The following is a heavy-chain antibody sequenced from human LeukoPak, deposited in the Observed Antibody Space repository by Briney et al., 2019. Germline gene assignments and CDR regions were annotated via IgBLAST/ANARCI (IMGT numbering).Heavy chain of an antibody. J-gene: IGHJ4*02. D-gene: IGHD3-22*01. CDR1: GFTVSSNY. Sequence: PGGSLRLSCAASGFTVSSNYMSWVRQAPGKGLEWVSSISSSSRYIYYADSVKGRFTISRDNAKNSLFLQMNSLRAEDTAIYYCARNRYYYDSSGYYPVDYWGQGTLVTVSS. CDR3: ARNRYYYDSSGYYPVDY. V-gene: IGHV3-21*01. CDR2: ISSSSRYI.